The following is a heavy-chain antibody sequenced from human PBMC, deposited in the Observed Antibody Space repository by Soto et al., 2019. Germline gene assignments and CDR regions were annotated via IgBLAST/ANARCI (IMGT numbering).Heavy chain of an antibody. CDR2: ISYDGSQK. CDR1: GFTFTTYG. D-gene: IGHD6-13*01. CDR3: AGRGSSWYRETYYYYGMAV. V-gene: IGHV3-30*03. Sequence: QVQLVESGGGVVQPGRSLRLSCAASGFTFTTYGMHWVRQAPGKGLEWVAIISYDGSQKYYADSVKGRFTISRDNSKNTLYLQMNSLRAEDTAVYYCAGRGSSWYRETYYYYGMAVWGQGTTVTVSS. J-gene: IGHJ6*02.